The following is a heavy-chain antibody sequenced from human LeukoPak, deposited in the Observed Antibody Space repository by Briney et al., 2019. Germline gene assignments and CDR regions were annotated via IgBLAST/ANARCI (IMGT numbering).Heavy chain of an antibody. CDR1: GNSFGDYY. CDR2: IYTSGST. D-gene: IGHD3-22*01. J-gene: IGHJ4*02. Sequence: SETLSLTCTVSGNSFGDYYWSWIRQPAGKGLEWIGRIYTSGSTNYNPSLKSRVTMSVDTSKNQFSLKLSSVTAADTAVYYCARGDFYYDSSGYSPYYFDYWGQGTLVTVSS. CDR3: ARGDFYYDSSGYSPYYFDY. V-gene: IGHV4-4*07.